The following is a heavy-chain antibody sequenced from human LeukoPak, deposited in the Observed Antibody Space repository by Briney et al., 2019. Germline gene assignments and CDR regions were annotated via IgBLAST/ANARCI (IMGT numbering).Heavy chain of an antibody. J-gene: IGHJ4*02. V-gene: IGHV4-61*01. CDR2: IYYSGST. Sequence: SETLSLTCTVSGGSISSGSYYWSWIRQPPGKGLEWIGYIYYSGSTNYNPSLKSRVTISVDTSKNQFSLKLSSVTAADTAVYYCARGSAGDGYNLSNDYWGQGTLVTVSS. CDR3: ARGSAGDGYNLSNDY. D-gene: IGHD5-24*01. CDR1: GGSISSGSYY.